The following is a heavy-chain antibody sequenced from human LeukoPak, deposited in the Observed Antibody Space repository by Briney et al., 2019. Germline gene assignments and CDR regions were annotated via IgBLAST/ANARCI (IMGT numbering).Heavy chain of an antibody. CDR1: GGSFSGYY. CDR3: AGGPLCSRPKGFCY. Sequence: PSETLSLACAVYGGSFSGYYWSWIRQPPGKGLEWIGEINHSGSTNYNPSLTSRVTISVDTSKNQFSLKLSSVTAADTAVYYCAGGPLCSRPKGFCYWGQGTLGT. CDR2: INHSGST. J-gene: IGHJ4*01. D-gene: IGHD6-13*01. V-gene: IGHV4-34*01.